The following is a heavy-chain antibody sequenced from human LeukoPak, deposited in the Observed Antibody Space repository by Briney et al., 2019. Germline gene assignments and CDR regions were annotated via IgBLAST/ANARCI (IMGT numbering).Heavy chain of an antibody. CDR1: GYTFTSYD. D-gene: IGHD6-19*01. V-gene: IGHV1-8*01. CDR2: MNPNSGNT. CDR3: ARSYIAVAGTVDY. Sequence: GASVKVSFKASGYTFTSYDINWVRQATGQGLEWMGWMNPNSGNTGYAQKFQGRVTMTRNTSISTAYMELSSLRSEDTAVYYCARSYIAVAGTVDYWGQGTLVTVSS. J-gene: IGHJ4*02.